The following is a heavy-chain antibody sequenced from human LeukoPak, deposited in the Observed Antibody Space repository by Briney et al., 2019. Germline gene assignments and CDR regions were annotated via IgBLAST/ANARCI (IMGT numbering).Heavy chain of an antibody. D-gene: IGHD1-26*01. CDR3: ARAGIVGAKKAFDI. CDR1: GDTFSSYA. CDR2: ITPIFGTS. Sequence: SVKVSCKASGDTFSSYAISWVRQAPGQGLEWMGGITPIFGTSNYAQKIQGRVTITTDESTSTAYMGLSSLRSEDTAVYYCARAGIVGAKKAFDIWGQGTMVTVSS. V-gene: IGHV1-69*05. J-gene: IGHJ3*02.